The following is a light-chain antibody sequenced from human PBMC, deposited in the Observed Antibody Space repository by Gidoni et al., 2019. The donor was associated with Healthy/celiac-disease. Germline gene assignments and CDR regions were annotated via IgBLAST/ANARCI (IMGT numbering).Light chain of an antibody. CDR3: QKYNSALWT. CDR2: AAS. CDR1: QGISNY. J-gene: IGKJ1*01. V-gene: IGKV1-27*01. Sequence: TITCRASQGISNYLAWYQQKPGKVPKLLIYAASTLQSGVPSRFSGSGSGTDFTLTISSLQPEDVATYYYQKYNSALWTFGQGTKVEIK.